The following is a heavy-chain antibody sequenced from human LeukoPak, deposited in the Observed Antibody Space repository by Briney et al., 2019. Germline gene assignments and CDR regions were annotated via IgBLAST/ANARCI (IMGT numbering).Heavy chain of an antibody. V-gene: IGHV3-53*05. J-gene: IGHJ4*02. CDR2: IYSGGST. CDR1: GFTVSSNY. Sequence: PGGSLRLSCAASGFTVSSNYMSWVRQAPGKGLEWVSVIYSGGSTYYADSVKGRFTISRDNSKNTLYLQMNSLRAEDTAVYYCAKDLGGDTVVLDYWGQGTLVTVSS. D-gene: IGHD2-21*02. CDR3: AKDLGGDTVVLDY.